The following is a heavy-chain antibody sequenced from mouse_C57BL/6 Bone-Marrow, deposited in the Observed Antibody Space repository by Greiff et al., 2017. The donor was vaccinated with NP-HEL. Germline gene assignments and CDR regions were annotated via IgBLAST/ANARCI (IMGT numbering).Heavy chain of an antibody. CDR2: ISDGGSYT. V-gene: IGHV5-4*01. D-gene: IGHD1-1*01. CDR1: GFTFSSYA. CDR3: AREHYGKGYYAMDY. Sequence: EVQVVESGGGLVKPGGSLKLSCAASGFTFSSYAMSWVRQTPEKRLEWVATISDGGSYTYYPDNVKGRFTISRDNAKNNLYLQMSHLKSEDTAMYYCAREHYGKGYYAMDYWGQGTSVTVSS. J-gene: IGHJ4*01.